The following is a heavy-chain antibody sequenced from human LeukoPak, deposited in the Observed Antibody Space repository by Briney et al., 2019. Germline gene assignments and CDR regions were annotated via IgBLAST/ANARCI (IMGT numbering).Heavy chain of an antibody. Sequence: GGSLRLSCAASGFTFSNYAMAWVRQAPGKGLEWVSYISSSGSTIYYADSVKGRFTISRDNAKNSLYLQMNSLRAEDTAVYYCARQTSRLHDYVWGSYRSPIDYWGQGTLVTVSS. CDR3: ARQTSRLHDYVWGSYRSPIDY. CDR1: GFTFSNYA. V-gene: IGHV3-48*01. J-gene: IGHJ4*02. CDR2: ISSSGSTI. D-gene: IGHD3-16*02.